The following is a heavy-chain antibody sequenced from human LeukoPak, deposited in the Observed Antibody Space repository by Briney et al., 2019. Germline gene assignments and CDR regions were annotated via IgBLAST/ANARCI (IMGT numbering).Heavy chain of an antibody. CDR2: IYTSGST. D-gene: IGHD3-16*01. J-gene: IGHJ6*02. CDR1: GGSISSYY. V-gene: IGHV4-4*07. CDR3: ARDSMITFGYYGMDV. Sequence: SETLSLTCTVSGGSISSYYWSWIRQPAGKGLEWIGRIYTSGSTNYNPSLKSRVTMSVDTSKNQFSLKLSSVTAADTAAYYCARDSMITFGYYGMDVWGQGTTVTVSS.